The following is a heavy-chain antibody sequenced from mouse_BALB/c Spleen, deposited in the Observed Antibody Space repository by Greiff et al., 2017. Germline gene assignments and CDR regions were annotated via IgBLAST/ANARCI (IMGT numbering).Heavy chain of an antibody. J-gene: IGHJ3*01. CDR1: GFTFSSYT. CDR3: ARHGYYGDPFAY. D-gene: IGHD2-13*01. CDR2: ISNGGGST. Sequence: EVMLVESGGGLVQPGGSLKLSCAASGFTFSSYTMSWVRQTPEKRLEWVAYISNGGGSTYYPDTVKGRFTISRDNAKNTLYLQMSSLKSEDTAMYYCARHGYYGDPFAYWGQGTLVTVSA. V-gene: IGHV5-12-2*01.